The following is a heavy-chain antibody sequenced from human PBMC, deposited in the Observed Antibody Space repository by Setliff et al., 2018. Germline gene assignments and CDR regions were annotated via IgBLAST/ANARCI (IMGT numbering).Heavy chain of an antibody. CDR3: ARGRNVAARLLDS. D-gene: IGHD6-6*01. CDR1: GGSFSDYY. Sequence: SETLSLTCAAHGGSFSDYYWTWIRQPPGKGLEWIGEINHSGSTKYSPSLESRVTMSVDPSKNQFSLKVTSVTAADTAVYYCARGRNVAARLLDSWGRGALVTVSS. CDR2: INHSGST. J-gene: IGHJ4*02. V-gene: IGHV4-34*01.